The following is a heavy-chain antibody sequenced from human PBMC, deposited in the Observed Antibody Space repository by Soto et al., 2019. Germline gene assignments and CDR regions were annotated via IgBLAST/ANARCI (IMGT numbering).Heavy chain of an antibody. D-gene: IGHD3-3*01. Sequence: ASVKVSCKASGYTFTSYGVSWVRQAPGQGLEWMGWISAYNGNTNYAQKLQGRVTMTTDTSTSTAYMELRSLRSDDTAVYYCARNPLQLDFWSGYSYYFDYWGQGTLVTVSS. J-gene: IGHJ4*02. CDR1: GYTFTSYG. CDR2: ISAYNGNT. CDR3: ARNPLQLDFWSGYSYYFDY. V-gene: IGHV1-18*01.